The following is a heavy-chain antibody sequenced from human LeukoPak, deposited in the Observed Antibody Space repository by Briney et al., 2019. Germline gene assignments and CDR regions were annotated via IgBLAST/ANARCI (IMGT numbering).Heavy chain of an antibody. V-gene: IGHV1-46*01. J-gene: IGHJ4*02. CDR1: GYTFTSYY. CDR2: INPSGGST. CDR3: ARGMVCTNGVCYGGPFDY. D-gene: IGHD2-8*01. Sequence: ASVKVSCKASGYTFTSYYMHWVRQAPGQGLEWMGIINPSGGSTSYAQKFQGRVTMTRDMSTSTVYMELSSLRSEDTAVYCCARGMVCTNGVCYGGPFDYWGQGTLVTVSS.